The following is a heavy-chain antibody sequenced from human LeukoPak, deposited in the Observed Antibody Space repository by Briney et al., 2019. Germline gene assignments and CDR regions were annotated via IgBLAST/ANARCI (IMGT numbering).Heavy chain of an antibody. D-gene: IGHD1-14*01. J-gene: IGHJ4*02. V-gene: IGHV5-51*01. CDR1: GYSFSTYW. Sequence: GESLKISCKASGYSFSTYWIGWVRQMPGKGLEWMGILNPGDSVTRYSSSFQGQVTISADKSINTAYLQWSSLKASDTAMYFCARPTDFAFDYWGQGTLVTVSS. CDR2: LNPGDSVT. CDR3: ARPTDFAFDY.